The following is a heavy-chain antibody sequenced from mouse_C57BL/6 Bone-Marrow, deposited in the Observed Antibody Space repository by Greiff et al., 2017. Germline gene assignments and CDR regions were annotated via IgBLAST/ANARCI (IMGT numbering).Heavy chain of an antibody. CDR2: ISYDGSN. CDR3: ASRTAQAGAY. D-gene: IGHD3-2*02. V-gene: IGHV3-6*01. CDR1: GYSITSGYY. Sequence: ESGPGLVKPSQSLSLTCSVTGYSITSGYYWNWIRQFPGNKLEWMGYISYDGSNNYNPSLKNRISITRDTSKNQFFLKLNSVTTEDTATYYCASRTAQAGAYWGQGTLVTVAA. J-gene: IGHJ3*01.